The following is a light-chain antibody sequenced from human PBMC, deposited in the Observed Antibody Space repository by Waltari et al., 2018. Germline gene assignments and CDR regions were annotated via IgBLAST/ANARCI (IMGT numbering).Light chain of an antibody. CDR3: QQYNEWPYT. Sequence: ETIMTQSPATLSVSPGETATLSCRASKSVGNNIAGFKQTPGPAPRLLIYVTSSRSTNIPGRCSGAGSGTDFTLTISGLQSEDFAVYYCQQYNEWPYTFGQGT. CDR2: VTS. CDR1: KSVGNN. J-gene: IGKJ2*01. V-gene: IGKV3-15*01.